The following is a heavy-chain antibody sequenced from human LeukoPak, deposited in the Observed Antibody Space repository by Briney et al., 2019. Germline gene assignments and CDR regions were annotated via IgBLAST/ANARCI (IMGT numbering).Heavy chain of an antibody. V-gene: IGHV1-69*04. Sequence: SVKVSCKASGGTFSSYAISWVRQAPGQGLEWMGRIIPILDISNYARKFQGRATITADKSTSTAYMELSSLRSEDTAVYYCARAPSDYYDSSGYYVNWFDPWGQGTLVTVSS. CDR1: GGTFSSYA. J-gene: IGHJ5*02. CDR3: ARAPSDYYDSSGYYVNWFDP. D-gene: IGHD3-22*01. CDR2: IIPILDIS.